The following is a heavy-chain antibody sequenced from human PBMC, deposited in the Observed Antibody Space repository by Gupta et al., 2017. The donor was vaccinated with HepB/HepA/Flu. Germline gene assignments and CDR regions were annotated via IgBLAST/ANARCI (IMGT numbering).Heavy chain of an antibody. CDR2: ISSSSSYI. CDR3: ARGYSYGYIYFDY. V-gene: IGHV3-21*01. J-gene: IGHJ4*02. CDR1: GFTFSSYS. Sequence: EVQLVESGGGLVKPGGSLRLSCAASGFTFSSYSMNWVRQAPGKGLEWVSSISSSSSYIYYADSVKGRFTISRDNAKNSLYLQMNSLRAEDTAVYYCARGYSYGYIYFDYWGQGTLVTVSS. D-gene: IGHD5-18*01.